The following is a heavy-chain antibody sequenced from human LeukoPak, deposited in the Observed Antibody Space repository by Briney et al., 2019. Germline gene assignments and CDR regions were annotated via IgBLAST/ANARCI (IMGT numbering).Heavy chain of an antibody. CDR2: ISFDGSDA. CDR1: GFTFSGFW. V-gene: IGHV3-74*01. CDR3: AKGYSSSDY. J-gene: IGHJ4*02. D-gene: IGHD6-6*01. Sequence: GGSLRLSCAASGFTFSGFWMHWVRQAPGKGLVWVSCISFDGSDATYADSVKGRFTISRDNAKNTLYLQMNSLRAEDTAVYYCAKGYSSSDYWGQGTLVTVSP.